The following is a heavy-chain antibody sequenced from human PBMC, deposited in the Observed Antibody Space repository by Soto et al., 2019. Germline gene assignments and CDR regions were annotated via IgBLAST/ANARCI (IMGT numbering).Heavy chain of an antibody. Sequence: PGGSLRLSCAASGFTFSSYAMSWVRQAPGKGLEWVSAISGSGGSTYYADPVKGRFTISRDNSKNTLYLQMNSLRAEDTAVYYCAKDLLVRGNYYYGMDVWGQGTTVTVSS. J-gene: IGHJ6*01. CDR1: GFTFSSYA. CDR2: ISGSGGST. CDR3: AKDLLVRGNYYYGMDV. V-gene: IGHV3-23*01. D-gene: IGHD3-10*01.